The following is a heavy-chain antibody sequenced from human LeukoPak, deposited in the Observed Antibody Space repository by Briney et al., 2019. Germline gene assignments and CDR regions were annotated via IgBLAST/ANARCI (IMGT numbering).Heavy chain of an antibody. CDR1: GGSISSGSCY. CDR2: IYTSGST. CDR3: ARPSMITFGGAISV. D-gene: IGHD3-16*02. V-gene: IGHV4-61*02. Sequence: PSQTLSLTCTVSGGSISSGSCYWSWIRQPAGKGLEWIGRIYTSGSTNYNPSLKSRVTISVDTSKNQFSLKLSSVTAADTAVYYCARPSMITFGGAISVWGQGTLVTVSS. J-gene: IGHJ4*02.